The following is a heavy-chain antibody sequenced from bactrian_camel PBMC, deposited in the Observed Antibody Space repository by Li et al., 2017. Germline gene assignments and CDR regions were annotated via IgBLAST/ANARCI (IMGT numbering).Heavy chain of an antibody. D-gene: IGHD2*01. CDR3: AAGSWRSTYCSVGSNFGY. J-gene: IGHJ6*01. CDR1: GFQFSDYP. Sequence: DVQLVESGGALVQPGGSLRLSCAASGFQFSDYPMSWVRQAPGKGLEWVSAVDTRGGATGYADSMRGRATISRDNAKNTLYLQMNSLKPEDTAMYYCAAGSWRSTYCSVGSNFGYWGQGTQVTVS. CDR2: VDTRGGAT. V-gene: IGHV3S42*01.